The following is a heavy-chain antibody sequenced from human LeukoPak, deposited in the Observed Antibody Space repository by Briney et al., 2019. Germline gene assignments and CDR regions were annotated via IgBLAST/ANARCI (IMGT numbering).Heavy chain of an antibody. J-gene: IGHJ4*02. Sequence: ASVTVSCKASGYTFTSYGISWVRQAPGQGLAWMGWISAYNGNTNYAQKLQGRVTMTTDTSTSTAYMELRSLRSDDTAVYYCARQWLVAYYFDYWGQGTLVTVSS. CDR3: ARQWLVAYYFDY. CDR1: GYTFTSYG. D-gene: IGHD6-19*01. CDR2: ISAYNGNT. V-gene: IGHV1-18*01.